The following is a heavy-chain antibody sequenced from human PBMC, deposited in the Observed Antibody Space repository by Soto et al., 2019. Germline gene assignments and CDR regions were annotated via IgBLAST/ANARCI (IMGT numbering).Heavy chain of an antibody. CDR3: ARDQGGSSWWLSYYYGMDV. J-gene: IGHJ6*02. D-gene: IGHD6-6*01. CDR1: GYTFTSYY. Sequence: ASVKVSCKASGYTFTSYYMHWVRQAPGQGLEWMGIINPSGGSTSYAQKFQGRVTMTRDTSTSTAYMELRSLRSDDTAVYYCARDQGGSSWWLSYYYGMDVWGQGTTLTVCS. CDR2: INPSGGST. V-gene: IGHV1-46*01.